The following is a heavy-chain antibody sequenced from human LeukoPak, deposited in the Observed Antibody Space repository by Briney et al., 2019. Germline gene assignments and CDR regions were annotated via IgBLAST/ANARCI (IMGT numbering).Heavy chain of an antibody. V-gene: IGHV4-61*02. CDR1: GGSINSGSYY. CDR3: ARDSGSYSFNY. CDR2: IYTSGST. Sequence: SQTLSLTCTVSGGSINSGSYYWSWIRQPAGKGLEWIGRIYTSGSTNYNPSLKSRVTMSVDTSKNQFSLKLSSVTAADTAVYYCARDSGSYSFNYWGQGTLVTVSS. D-gene: IGHD1-26*01. J-gene: IGHJ4*02.